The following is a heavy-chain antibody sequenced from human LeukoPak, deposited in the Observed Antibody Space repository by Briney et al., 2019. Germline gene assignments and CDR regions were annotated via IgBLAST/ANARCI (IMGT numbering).Heavy chain of an antibody. J-gene: IGHJ4*02. CDR2: ISAYNGNS. D-gene: IGHD5-18*01. V-gene: IGHV1-18*01. Sequence: ASVKVSCKASGYSFTSFGISWVRQAPGQGPEWMGWISAYNGNSNHVQKFQGRVTMTTDTSTNTAYMELRSLTSGDTAVYYCARDLGLDTTMIFFDYWGQGTLVTVSS. CDR3: ARDLGLDTTMIFFDY. CDR1: GYSFTSFG.